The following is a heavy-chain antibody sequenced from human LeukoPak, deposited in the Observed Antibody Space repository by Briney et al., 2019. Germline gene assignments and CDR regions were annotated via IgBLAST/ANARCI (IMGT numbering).Heavy chain of an antibody. V-gene: IGHV3-21*01. J-gene: IGHJ5*02. CDR3: ARDPKPITIFGVVISNWFDP. Sequence: GGSLRLSCAASGFTFSSYSMNWVRQAPGKGLEWVSSISSSSSYIYYADSVKGRFTISRDNAKNSLYLQMNSLRAEDTAVYYCARDPKPITIFGVVISNWFDPWGQGTLVTVSS. CDR1: GFTFSSYS. D-gene: IGHD3-3*01. CDR2: ISSSSSYI.